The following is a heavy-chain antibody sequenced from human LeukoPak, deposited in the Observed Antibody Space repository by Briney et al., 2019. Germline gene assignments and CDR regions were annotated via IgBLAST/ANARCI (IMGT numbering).Heavy chain of an antibody. CDR1: GYTFSGYY. J-gene: IGHJ3*02. D-gene: IGHD3-22*01. V-gene: IGHV1-2*06. CDR3: AGEDNSSGYRPFDI. Sequence: ASVTVSCTASGYTFSGYYIHWVRQAPGQGLEWMGRINPNNGGTNYAQKFQGRVTMTRDMSMSTAYMELSRLRSDDTAVYYCAGEDNSSGYRPFDIWGQGTMVTVPS. CDR2: INPNNGGT.